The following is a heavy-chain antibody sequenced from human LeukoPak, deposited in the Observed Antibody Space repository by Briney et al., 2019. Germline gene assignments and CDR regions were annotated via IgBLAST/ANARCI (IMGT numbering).Heavy chain of an antibody. CDR2: TSYDGSQS. J-gene: IGHJ4*02. V-gene: IGHV3-30*18. D-gene: IGHD2-15*01. Sequence: GGSLRLSCTASGYTFINYGMHWVRQAPGQGLEWVAVTSYDGSQSFYSVSVRGRFTISRDDSENTVYLQMTSLTLEDTAVYYCAKDDAGLPDYWGQGTLVIVSS. CDR3: AKDDAGLPDY. CDR1: GYTFINYG.